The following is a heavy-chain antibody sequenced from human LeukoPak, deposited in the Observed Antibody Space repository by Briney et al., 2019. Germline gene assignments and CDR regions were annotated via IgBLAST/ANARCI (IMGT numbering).Heavy chain of an antibody. CDR2: ISISGDIT. D-gene: IGHD4/OR15-4a*01. CDR1: GFTFSSHA. V-gene: IGHV3-23*01. J-gene: IGHJ4*02. Sequence: GGSLRLSCAVSGFTFSSHAMTWVRQAPGKGLEWVSGISISGDITYYADSVQGRFIISRDNSKNTVYLQMNSLRVEDTAVYYCANEEVPNDYWGRGTLVTVSS. CDR3: ANEEVPNDY.